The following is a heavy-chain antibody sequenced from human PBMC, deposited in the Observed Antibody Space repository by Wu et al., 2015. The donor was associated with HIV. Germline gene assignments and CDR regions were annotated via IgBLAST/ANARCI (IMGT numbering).Heavy chain of an antibody. CDR2: INPNTGDA. J-gene: IGHJ4*02. V-gene: IGHV1-2*02. D-gene: IGHD4/OR15-4a*01. CDR3: AAGIQAGGANY. CDR1: GYSFSAYY. Sequence: QVQLVQSGAEVKKPGASVRLSCKTSGYSFSAYYLHWVRQAPGQGLEWMGRINPNTGDADSAQRFQGRVTLTRDKSISTAYLDLYSLRPDDTAFYFCAAGIQAGGANYWGQGTLVTVS.